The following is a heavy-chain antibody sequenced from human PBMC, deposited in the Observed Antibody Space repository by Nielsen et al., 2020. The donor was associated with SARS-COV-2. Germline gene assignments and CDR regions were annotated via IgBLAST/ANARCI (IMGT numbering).Heavy chain of an antibody. CDR2: ISSDNTYI. D-gene: IGHD4-17*01. CDR1: GFTFSSYN. CDR3: ARVAYGNYWYFDL. J-gene: IGHJ2*01. V-gene: IGHV3-21*01. Sequence: GGSLRLSCAASGFTFSSYNINWVRQAPGKGLEWVSSISSDNTYIYYADSVKGRFTISRDNAKNSVFLQMNSLRAEDTAIYYCARVAYGNYWYFDLWCRGTLVSVSS.